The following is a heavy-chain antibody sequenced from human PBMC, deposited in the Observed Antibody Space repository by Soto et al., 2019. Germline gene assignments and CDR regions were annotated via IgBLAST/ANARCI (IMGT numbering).Heavy chain of an antibody. V-gene: IGHV4-34*01. D-gene: IGHD1-26*01. Sequence: SETLSLTCAVYGGSFSGYYWSWIRQPPGKGLEWIGEINHSGSTNYNPSLKSRVTISVDTSKNQFSLKLSSVTAADTAVYYCARGFSGSYYRSFGAFDIWGQGTMVTVSS. J-gene: IGHJ3*02. CDR3: ARGFSGSYYRSFGAFDI. CDR2: INHSGST. CDR1: GGSFSGYY.